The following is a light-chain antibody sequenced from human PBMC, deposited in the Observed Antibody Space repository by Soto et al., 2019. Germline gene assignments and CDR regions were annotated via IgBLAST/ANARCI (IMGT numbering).Light chain of an antibody. CDR1: QNIAGY. CDR3: QQTYITPYT. CDR2: GSS. V-gene: IGKV1-39*01. Sequence: DIQMTHSPSSLSVSVGDRVTITCRASQNIAGYLNWYQQKPGKAPELLIYGSSTLQGGVPSSFSGSGSGTDFTLPISSLQPEDFATYYCQQTYITPYTFGQGTHLEIK. J-gene: IGKJ2*01.